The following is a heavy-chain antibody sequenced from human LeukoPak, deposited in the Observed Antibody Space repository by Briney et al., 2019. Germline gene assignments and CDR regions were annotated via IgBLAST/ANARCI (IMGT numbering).Heavy chain of an antibody. J-gene: IGHJ4*02. V-gene: IGHV1-2*02. CDR1: VYTFTGYY. Sequence: ASVKVSCKASVYTFTGYYMHWVRQAPGQGLEWMGWINPNSGGTNYAQKFQGRVTMTRDTSISTAYMELSRLRSDDTAVYYCARDLYNWNDASDYWGQGTLVTVSS. CDR2: INPNSGGT. CDR3: ARDLYNWNDASDY. D-gene: IGHD1-1*01.